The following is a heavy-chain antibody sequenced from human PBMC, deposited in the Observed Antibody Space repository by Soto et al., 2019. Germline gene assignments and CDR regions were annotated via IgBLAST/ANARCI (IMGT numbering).Heavy chain of an antibody. Sequence: QVQLVQSGAEVKKPGASVKVSCKPSGYTFTIYDINWVRQATGHGLEWMGWMNPNSGNTGYAPKFQGRVTMTRNTSTSTAYMELSSLRSEDTAVYYCAREGVWWFDPWGQGTLVTVSS. D-gene: IGHD6-13*01. CDR3: AREGVWWFDP. J-gene: IGHJ5*02. CDR2: MNPNSGNT. CDR1: GYTFTIYD. V-gene: IGHV1-8*01.